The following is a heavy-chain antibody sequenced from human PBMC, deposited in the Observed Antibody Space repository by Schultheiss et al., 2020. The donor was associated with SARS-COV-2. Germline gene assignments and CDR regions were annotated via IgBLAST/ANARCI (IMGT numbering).Heavy chain of an antibody. J-gene: IGHJ5*02. CDR2: ISDSGGST. CDR3: AKDRITIFGVVIWGRHNWFDP. Sequence: GGSLRLSCAASGFTFSSYAMSWVRQAPGKGLEWLSTISDSGGSTYYADSVKGRFTISRDNSKNTLYLQMNSLRAEDTAVYYCAKDRITIFGVVIWGRHNWFDPWGQGTLVTVSS. CDR1: GFTFSSYA. V-gene: IGHV3-23*01. D-gene: IGHD3-3*01.